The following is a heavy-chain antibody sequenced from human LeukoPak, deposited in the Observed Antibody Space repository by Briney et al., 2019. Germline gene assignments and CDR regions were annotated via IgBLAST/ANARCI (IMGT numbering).Heavy chain of an antibody. CDR3: ARGGSGSYLDYYYYMDV. CDR2: IIPIFGTA. V-gene: IGHV1-69*13. Sequence: ASVKVSCKASGGTFSSYAISWVRQAPGQGLEWMGGIIPIFGTANYAQKFQGRVTITADESTSTAYMELSSLRSEDTAVYYCARGGSGSYLDYYYYMDVWGKGTTVTVSS. J-gene: IGHJ6*03. CDR1: GGTFSSYA. D-gene: IGHD1-26*01.